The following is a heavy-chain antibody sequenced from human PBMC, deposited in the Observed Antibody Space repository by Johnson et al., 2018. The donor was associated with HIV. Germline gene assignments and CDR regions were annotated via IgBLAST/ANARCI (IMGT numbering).Heavy chain of an antibody. CDR1: GFTFSNNW. D-gene: IGHD4-23*01. Sequence: VQLVESGGGLVQPGGSLRLSCRASGFTFSNNWMNWVRQAPGKGLEWVANIKGDGSEKYYVDSVKGRFTISRDNAKNSLYLQMSSLRAEDTALYYCARAVDYGGNSPSRAFDIWGRGTLVTVSS. CDR2: IKGDGSEK. J-gene: IGHJ3*02. CDR3: ARAVDYGGNSPSRAFDI. V-gene: IGHV3-7*05.